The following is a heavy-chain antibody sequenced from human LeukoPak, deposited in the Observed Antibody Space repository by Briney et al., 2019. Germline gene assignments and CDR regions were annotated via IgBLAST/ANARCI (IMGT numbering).Heavy chain of an antibody. Sequence: ASVKVSCKASGYTFTGYYMHWVRQAPGQGLEWMGWINPNSGGTNYAQKFQGRVTMTRDTSISTAYMELSRLRSDDTAVYNCARALTYYDFWSGYVDYWGQGTLVTVSS. CDR1: GYTFTGYY. J-gene: IGHJ4*02. CDR3: ARALTYYDFWSGYVDY. V-gene: IGHV1-2*02. D-gene: IGHD3-3*01. CDR2: INPNSGGT.